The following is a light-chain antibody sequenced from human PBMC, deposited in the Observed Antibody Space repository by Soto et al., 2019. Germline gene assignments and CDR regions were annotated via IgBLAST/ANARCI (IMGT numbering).Light chain of an antibody. CDR1: QSVIITY. J-gene: IGKJ1*01. V-gene: IGKV3D-20*02. CDR2: DAS. CDR3: QQRSSWPRT. Sequence: EIVLTQSPGTLSLSPGEIAIISYIASQSVIITYLIWYQQKPGQAPRLLIYDASSRATGIPARFSGSGSGTDFTLTISSLEPEDFAVYYCQQRSSWPRTCGQGTKGDIK.